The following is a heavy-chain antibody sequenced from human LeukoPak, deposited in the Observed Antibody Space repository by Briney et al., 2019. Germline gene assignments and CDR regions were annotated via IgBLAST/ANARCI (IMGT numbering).Heavy chain of an antibody. D-gene: IGHD2-2*01. CDR1: GFTFKNFA. CDR3: AKVYCSSPRCFLPFDY. V-gene: IGHV3-23*01. J-gene: IGHJ4*02. Sequence: GRSLRLSCSTSGFTFKNFALSWVRQAPGKGREWVATIPNLAGKSYYADSVQCRSSISRDDSPKTVYLHLNSLRAGDTAIYYCAKVYCSSPRCFLPFDYWGQGTLVTVSS. CDR2: IPNLAGKS.